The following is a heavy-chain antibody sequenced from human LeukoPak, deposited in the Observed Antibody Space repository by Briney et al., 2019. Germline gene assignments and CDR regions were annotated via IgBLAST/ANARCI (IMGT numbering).Heavy chain of an antibody. CDR1: GYTFTSYG. V-gene: IGHV1-18*01. CDR2: ISGYNGNT. Sequence: ASVKVSCKASGYTFTSYGISWVRQAPGQGLEWMGWISGYNGNTKYEQKLQGRVTMTTDTSTNTAYMELRSLRSDDTAVYYCASRWSYGQDYWGQGTLVTVSS. D-gene: IGHD4-23*01. J-gene: IGHJ4*02. CDR3: ASRWSYGQDY.